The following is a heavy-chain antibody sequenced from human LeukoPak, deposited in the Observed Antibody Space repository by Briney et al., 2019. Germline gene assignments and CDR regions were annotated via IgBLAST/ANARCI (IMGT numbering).Heavy chain of an antibody. CDR3: ARHSCYDS. CDR2: IYAGGSSI. CDR1: GFTFTTYS. V-gene: IGHV5-51*01. D-gene: IGHD3-16*01. J-gene: IGHJ4*02. Sequence: GESLKISCKGSGFTFTTYSFAWVRQMPGKGLEWMGVIYAGGSSIRYSPSFQGQVTISVDKSISTAYLQWSSLKASDSAIYYCARHSCYDSWGQGTLVTVSS.